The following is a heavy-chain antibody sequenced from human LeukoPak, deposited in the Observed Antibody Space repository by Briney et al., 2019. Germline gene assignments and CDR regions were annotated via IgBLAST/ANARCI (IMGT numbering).Heavy chain of an antibody. J-gene: IGHJ3*02. CDR2: IYYSGST. CDR1: GGSISSSSYY. CDR3: ARHLPLWFGAPRGFDI. Sequence: PSETLSLTCTVSGGSISSSSYYWGWIRQPPGKGLEWIGSIYYSGSTYYNPSLKSRVTISVDTSKNQFPLKLSSVTAADTAVYYCARHLPLWFGAPRGFDIWGQGTMVTVSS. V-gene: IGHV4-39*01. D-gene: IGHD3-10*01.